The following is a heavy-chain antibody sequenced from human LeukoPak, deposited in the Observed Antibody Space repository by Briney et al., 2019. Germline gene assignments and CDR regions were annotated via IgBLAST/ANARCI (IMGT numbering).Heavy chain of an antibody. CDR2: IYYSGSP. Sequence: SETLSLSCAVSGVSIRSAGYSYYWIRQFSGKGLEWIGHIYYSGSPSYNPSLKSRVTISMDTSKNHFSLNLTSVTAADTAVYYCARGQMATIKRWDYWGQGALVTVSS. CDR3: ARGQMATIKRWDY. CDR1: GVSIRSAGYS. D-gene: IGHD5-24*01. J-gene: IGHJ4*02. V-gene: IGHV4-31*11.